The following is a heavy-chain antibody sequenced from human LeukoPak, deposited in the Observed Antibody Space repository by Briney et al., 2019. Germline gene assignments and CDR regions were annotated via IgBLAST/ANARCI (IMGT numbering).Heavy chain of an antibody. D-gene: IGHD6-13*01. V-gene: IGHV3-48*01. Sequence: GGSLRLSCAASGFTFSSYSMNWVRQAPGKGLEWVSYISSSSSTIYYADSVKGRFTISRDNAKNSLYLQMNSLRAEDTAVYYCARGPPKSSSWYVYFDYWGQGTLVTVSS. J-gene: IGHJ4*02. CDR3: ARGPPKSSSWYVYFDY. CDR1: GFTFSSYS. CDR2: ISSSSSTI.